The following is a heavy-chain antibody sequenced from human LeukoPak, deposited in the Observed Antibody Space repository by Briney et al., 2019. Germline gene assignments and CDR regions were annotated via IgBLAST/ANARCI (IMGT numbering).Heavy chain of an antibody. D-gene: IGHD2-2*01. J-gene: IGHJ4*02. CDR3: ARDLGCSRTSCYYASDY. Sequence: ASVKVSCKASGYTFTDSYIHWVRQAPGQRLEWMGWINPDSGGTNYAQKFQGRVTVTRDTSISTAYMELSRLRSDDTAVYYCARDLGCSRTSCYYASDYWGQGTLLTVSS. CDR1: GYTFTDSY. CDR2: INPDSGGT. V-gene: IGHV1-2*02.